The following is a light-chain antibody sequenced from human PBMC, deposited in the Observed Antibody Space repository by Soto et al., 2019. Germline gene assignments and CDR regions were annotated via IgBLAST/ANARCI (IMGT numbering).Light chain of an antibody. CDR3: QQYDNLPLT. Sequence: DIQMTQSPSALSPSIGDRVTITCRASQSISIWLAWYQQKPGKAPKLLIYDASNLETGVTSRFSGSGSGTDFTLTISSLQPEDIATYYCQQYDNLPLTFGQGTRLEIK. CDR1: QSISIW. V-gene: IGKV1-33*01. CDR2: DAS. J-gene: IGKJ5*01.